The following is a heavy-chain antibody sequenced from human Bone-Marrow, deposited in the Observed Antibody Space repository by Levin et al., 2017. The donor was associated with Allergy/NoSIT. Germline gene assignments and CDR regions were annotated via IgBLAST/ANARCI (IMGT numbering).Heavy chain of an antibody. Sequence: KVSCKGSGYDFTTFWIAWMRQMPGKGLEWMGIIYPGDSDTRYSPSFKGQVTISADKAISTAYLQWTSLKASDTGIYYCARAISQGLVPFDYWGQGILVTVSS. V-gene: IGHV5-51*01. D-gene: IGHD2-2*01. J-gene: IGHJ4*02. CDR2: IYPGDSDT. CDR3: ARAISQGLVPFDY. CDR1: GYDFTTFW.